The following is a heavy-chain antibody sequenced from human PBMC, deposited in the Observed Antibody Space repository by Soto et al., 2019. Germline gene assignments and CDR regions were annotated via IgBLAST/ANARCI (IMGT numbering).Heavy chain of an antibody. D-gene: IGHD6-25*01. CDR1: WDSFSSNSAA. CDR2: TYYRSKWYS. J-gene: IGHJ5*02. V-gene: IGHV6-1*01. Sequence: PSQPLSLTSAISWDSFSSNSAACNCIRQSPSRGLEWLGRTYYRSKWYSYYAVSVKSRLTIKPDTSKNQFSLQLISVTPEDTAVYYCARGPAALDPWGQGTLVTVSS. CDR3: ARGPAALDP.